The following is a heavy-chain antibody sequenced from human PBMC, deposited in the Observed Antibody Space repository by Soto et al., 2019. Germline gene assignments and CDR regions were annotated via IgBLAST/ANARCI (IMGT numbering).Heavy chain of an antibody. Sequence: EVQLLESGGGLVQPGGSLRLSCAASGFTFSSYAMSWVRQAPGKGLEWVSAISGSGGSTYYADSVKGRFSISRDNSKNTLYLQMNSLRAEDTAVYYCAKDAEGGDCWSGWDFDYWGQGTLVTVSP. CDR1: GFTFSSYA. J-gene: IGHJ4*02. V-gene: IGHV3-23*01. CDR3: AKDAEGGDCWSGWDFDY. D-gene: IGHD3-3*01. CDR2: ISGSGGST.